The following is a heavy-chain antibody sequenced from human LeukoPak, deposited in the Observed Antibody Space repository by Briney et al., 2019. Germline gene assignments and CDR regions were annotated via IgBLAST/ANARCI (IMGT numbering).Heavy chain of an antibody. J-gene: IGHJ6*01. D-gene: IGHD3-10*01. CDR3: TRFHGSGNQTMDV. V-gene: IGHV1-18*01. CDR2: ISGYNYNT. CDR1: GYTFTSYG. Sequence: GASVKVSCKASGYTFTSYGISWVRQAPGQGLEWMGWISGYNYNTNYAQRYQGRVTMTTDTSTNTAYMELRSLRSDDTAVYYCTRFHGSGNQTMDVWGQGTTVTVAS.